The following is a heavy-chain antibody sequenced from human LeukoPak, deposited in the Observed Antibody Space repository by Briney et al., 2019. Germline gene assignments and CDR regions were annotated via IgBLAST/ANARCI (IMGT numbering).Heavy chain of an antibody. D-gene: IGHD3-10*01. V-gene: IGHV1-18*01. CDR3: ARDILLWFGELLLYYYGMDV. CDR2: ISAYNGNT. Sequence: APVKVSCKASGYTFTSYGISWVRQAPGQGLEWMGWISAYNGNTNYAQKLQGRVTMTTDTSTSTAYMELRSLRSDDTAVYYCARDILLWFGELLLYYYGMDVWGQGTTVTVSS. CDR1: GYTFTSYG. J-gene: IGHJ6*02.